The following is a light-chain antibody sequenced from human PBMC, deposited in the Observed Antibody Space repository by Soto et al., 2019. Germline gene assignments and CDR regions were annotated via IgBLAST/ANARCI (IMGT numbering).Light chain of an antibody. Sequence: EIVLTQSPATLSLSPGERATLSCRASQSLSSDLAWYQQKPGQAPRLLIYDASNRATGIPARFSGSGSGTDFILTISSLEPGDFAVYYCQQRRHWPLTFGGGTVVEIK. CDR2: DAS. CDR1: QSLSSD. J-gene: IGKJ4*01. CDR3: QQRRHWPLT. V-gene: IGKV3-11*01.